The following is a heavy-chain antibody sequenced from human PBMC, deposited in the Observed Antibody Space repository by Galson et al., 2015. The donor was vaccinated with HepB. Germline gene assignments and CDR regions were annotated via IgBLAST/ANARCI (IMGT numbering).Heavy chain of an antibody. CDR3: ARMSRVQGGSYYYYMDV. D-gene: IGHD3-10*01. J-gene: IGHJ6*03. Sequence: PALVKPTQTLTLTCTFSGFSLSTSGMRVSWIRQPPGKALEWLARIDWDDDKFYSTSLKTRLTISKDTSKNQVVLTMTNMDPVDTATYYCARMSRVQGGSYYYYMDVWGKGTTVTVSS. CDR1: GFSLSTSGMR. V-gene: IGHV2-70*04. CDR2: IDWDDDK.